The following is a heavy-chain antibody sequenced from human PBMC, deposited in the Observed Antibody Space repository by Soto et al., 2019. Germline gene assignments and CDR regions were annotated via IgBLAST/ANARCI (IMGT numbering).Heavy chain of an antibody. V-gene: IGHV3-21*01. D-gene: IGHD6-19*01. CDR2: ISSSSSYI. J-gene: IGHJ5*02. Sequence: EVQLVESGGGLVKPGGSLRLSCAASGFTFSSYSMNWVRQAPGKGLEWVSSISSSSSYIYYADSGKGRFTISRDNAKNSLYLQMNSLRAEDTAVYYCASLYSSGQKDNWFDPWGQGTLVTVFS. CDR1: GFTFSSYS. CDR3: ASLYSSGQKDNWFDP.